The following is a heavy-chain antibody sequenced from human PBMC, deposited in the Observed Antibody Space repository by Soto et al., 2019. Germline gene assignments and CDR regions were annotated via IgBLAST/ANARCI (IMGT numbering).Heavy chain of an antibody. CDR3: ARGWFGEFIADEYYGMDG. J-gene: IGHJ6*02. Sequence: SQTLSLTCAISGDSVSSNSAAWNWIRQSPSRGLEWLGRTYYRSKWYNDYAVSVKSRITINPDTSKNQFSLQLNSVIPEDTAVYYCARGWFGEFIADEYYGMDGWGQGTTVTVSS. D-gene: IGHD3-10*01. CDR2: TYYRSKWYN. CDR1: GDSVSSNSAA. V-gene: IGHV6-1*01.